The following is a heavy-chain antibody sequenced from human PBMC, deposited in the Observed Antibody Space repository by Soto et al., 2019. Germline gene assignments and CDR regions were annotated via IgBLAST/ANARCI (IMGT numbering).Heavy chain of an antibody. J-gene: IGHJ4*02. CDR2: ITEGGTT. CDR1: GDSFSGYF. D-gene: IGHD1-1*01. CDR3: ARGDDAMLSQNFDY. V-gene: IGHV4-34*01. Sequence: SETLSLTCAVHGDSFSGYFWTWIRQPPGKGLEWIAEITEGGTTNYSPSPKSRVSIAADSSKRQFSLTLSSVTAADTAMYYCARGDDAMLSQNFDYWSQGSLVTVSS.